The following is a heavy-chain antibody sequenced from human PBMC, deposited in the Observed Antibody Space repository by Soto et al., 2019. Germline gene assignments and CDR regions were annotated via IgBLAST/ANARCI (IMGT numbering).Heavy chain of an antibody. CDR2: IYYSGST. CDR3: VRYYGHRVYFDY. J-gene: IGHJ4*02. CDR1: GGSINNGDYY. D-gene: IGHD3-10*01. V-gene: IGHV4-30-4*01. Sequence: QVQLQESCPGLVKPSQTLSLTCTVSGGSINNGDYYWSWIRQPPEKGLEWIGYIYYSGSTYYNPSLKSPVTMAVATSMNEFSLNLNSAIAADTAVYYCVRYYGHRVYFDYWGQGSLVTVSS.